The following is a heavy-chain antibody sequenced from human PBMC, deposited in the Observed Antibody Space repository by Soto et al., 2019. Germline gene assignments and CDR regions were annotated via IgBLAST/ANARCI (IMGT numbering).Heavy chain of an antibody. CDR3: AKRLAIRVIAAAPLP. D-gene: IGHD6-13*01. J-gene: IGHJ5*02. CDR1: GFTFSSYA. CDR2: ISGSGGST. V-gene: IGHV3-23*01. Sequence: QLGGPLRLSCAASGFTFSSYAMSWVRQAPGKGLEWVSAISGSGGSTYYADSVKGRFTISRDNSKNTLYLQMNSLRAEDTAVYYCAKRLAIRVIAAAPLPWGQGTLVTVSS.